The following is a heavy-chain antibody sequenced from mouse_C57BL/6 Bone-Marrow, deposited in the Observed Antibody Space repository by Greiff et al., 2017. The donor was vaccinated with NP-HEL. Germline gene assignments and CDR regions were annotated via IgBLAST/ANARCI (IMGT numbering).Heavy chain of an antibody. CDR1: GYTFTTSW. Sequence: QVQLQQSGPELVKPGASVKISCKASGYTFTTSWMNWMKQRPGKGLEWIGRIYPGDGDTHYSGNFEGKASLTADKSSTAAYMQRSSLTSGDSAVYVGARVESWGAFFDYWGQGTTLTVSS. CDR3: ARVESWGAFFDY. CDR2: IYPGDGDT. V-gene: IGHV1-82*01. J-gene: IGHJ2*01. D-gene: IGHD6-1*01.